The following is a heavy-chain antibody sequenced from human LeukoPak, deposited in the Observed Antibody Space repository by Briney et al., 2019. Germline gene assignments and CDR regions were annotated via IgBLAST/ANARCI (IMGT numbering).Heavy chain of an antibody. D-gene: IGHD2-15*01. V-gene: IGHV4-31*03. CDR1: GGSISSGGYY. J-gene: IGHJ5*02. CDR2: IYYSGST. CDR3: AREVVVAAKQFDP. Sequence: SQTLSLTCTVSGGSISSGGYYWSWIRQHPGKGLEWIGYIYYSGSTYYNPSLKGRVTISVDTSKNQFSLKLSSVTAADTAVYYCAREVVVAAKQFDPWGQGTLVTVSS.